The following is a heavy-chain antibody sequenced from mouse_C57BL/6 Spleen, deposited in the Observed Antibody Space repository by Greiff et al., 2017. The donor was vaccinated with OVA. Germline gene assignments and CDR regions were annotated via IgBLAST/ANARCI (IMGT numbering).Heavy chain of an antibody. CDR2: ISSGSSTI. Sequence: EVKVVESGGGLVKPGGSLKLSCAASGFTFSDYGMHWVRQAPEKGLEWVAYISSGSSTIYYADTVKGRFTISRDNTKNTLFLQMTSLRSEDTAMYYCARRLLRYYAMDYWGQGTSVTVSS. CDR3: ARRLLRYYAMDY. D-gene: IGHD2-3*01. J-gene: IGHJ4*01. V-gene: IGHV5-17*01. CDR1: GFTFSDYG.